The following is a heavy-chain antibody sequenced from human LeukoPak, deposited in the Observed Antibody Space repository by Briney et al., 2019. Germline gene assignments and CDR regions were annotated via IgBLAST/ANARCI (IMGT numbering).Heavy chain of an antibody. CDR2: ISGSGGST. D-gene: IGHD3-16*02. Sequence: PGGSLRLSCAASGFTSSSYAMSWVRQAPGKGLEWVSAISGSGGSTYYTDSVKGRFTISSDNSKNPLYLQMNSLRAEGTAVYYCAKGNDYVWGSYRCALDYWGQGTLVTVSS. CDR1: GFTSSSYA. V-gene: IGHV3-23*01. J-gene: IGHJ4*02. CDR3: AKGNDYVWGSYRCALDY.